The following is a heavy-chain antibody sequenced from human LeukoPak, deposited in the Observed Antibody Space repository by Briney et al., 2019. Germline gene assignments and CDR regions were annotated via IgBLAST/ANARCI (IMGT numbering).Heavy chain of an antibody. V-gene: IGHV3-49*04. CDR2: IRSKAYGGTT. CDR3: TREGMSKLMATMDAFDI. D-gene: IGHD5-24*01. Sequence: GGSLRLSCTASGFTFGDYAMSWVRQAPGKGLEWVGFIRSKAYGGTTEYAASVKGRFTISRDDSKSIAYLQMNSLKTEDTAVYYCTREGMSKLMATMDAFDIWGQGPMVTVSS. CDR1: GFTFGDYA. J-gene: IGHJ3*02.